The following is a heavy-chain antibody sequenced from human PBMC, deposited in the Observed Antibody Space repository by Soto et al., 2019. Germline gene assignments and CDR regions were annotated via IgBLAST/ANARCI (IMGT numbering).Heavy chain of an antibody. CDR2: INAGNGNT. CDR1: GYTFTSYA. CDR3: ARDRSRAPPYYYDSSGYLGDY. J-gene: IGHJ4*02. Sequence: QVQLVQSGAEVKKPGASVKVSCKASGYTFTSYAMHWVRQAPGQRLEWMGWINAGNGNTKYSQKFQGRVTITRDTSASTAYMELSSLRSEDTAVYYCARDRSRAPPYYYDSSGYLGDYWGQGTLVTVSS. V-gene: IGHV1-3*01. D-gene: IGHD3-22*01.